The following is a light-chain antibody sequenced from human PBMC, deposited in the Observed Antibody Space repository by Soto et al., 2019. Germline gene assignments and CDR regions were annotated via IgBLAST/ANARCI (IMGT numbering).Light chain of an antibody. J-gene: IGKJ1*01. V-gene: IGKV3-11*01. CDR2: DAS. CDR3: QQRNNWPRT. CDR1: QSIYNS. Sequence: EIVLTQSPATLSLSPGEGATLSCRASQSIYNSLAWYQQKPGQAPRLLIYDASTRATGIPARFRGSGSGTDFPLTISSLEPEDFALYYCQQRNNWPRTFGQGTKVEIK.